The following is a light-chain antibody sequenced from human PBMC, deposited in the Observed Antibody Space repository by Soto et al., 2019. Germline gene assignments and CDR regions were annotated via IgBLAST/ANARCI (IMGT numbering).Light chain of an antibody. CDR1: SSNIESNY. Sequence: QSVLTQPPSASGTPGQRVTISCSGSSSNIESNYVYWYQQLPGTAPRLLIYRNNQRPSGVPDRFSGSKSGTSASLAISALRSEDEADYYCTVWDDSLRGRLFGGGPMLTVL. V-gene: IGLV1-47*01. CDR3: TVWDDSLRGRL. J-gene: IGLJ2*01. CDR2: RNN.